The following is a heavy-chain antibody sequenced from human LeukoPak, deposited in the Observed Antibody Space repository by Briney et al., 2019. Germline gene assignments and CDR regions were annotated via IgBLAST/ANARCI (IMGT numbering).Heavy chain of an antibody. V-gene: IGHV4-31*03. J-gene: IGHJ6*02. CDR3: ARDKEMATIPYYYYYYGMDV. CDR2: IYYSGST. D-gene: IGHD5-24*01. Sequence: SETLSLTCTVSGGSISSGGYYWSWIRQHPGTGLEWIGYIYYSGSTYYNPSLKSRVTISVDTSKNQFSLKLSSVTAADTAVYYCARDKEMATIPYYYYYYGMDVWGQGTTVTVSS. CDR1: GGSISSGGYY.